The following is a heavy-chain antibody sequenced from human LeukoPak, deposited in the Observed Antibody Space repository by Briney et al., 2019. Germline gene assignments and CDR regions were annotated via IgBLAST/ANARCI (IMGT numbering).Heavy chain of an antibody. D-gene: IGHD3-22*01. J-gene: IGHJ4*02. CDR1: GFTFSSYA. CDR3: AKDLNYYDSSGYYYPFDY. V-gene: IGHV3-23*01. Sequence: PGGSLRLSCAASGFTFSSYAMSWVRQAPGKGLEWVSAISGSGGSTYYADSVKGRFTISRDNSKNTLYLQMNSLRAEDTAVYHCAKDLNYYDSSGYYYPFDYWGQGTLVTVSS. CDR2: ISGSGGST.